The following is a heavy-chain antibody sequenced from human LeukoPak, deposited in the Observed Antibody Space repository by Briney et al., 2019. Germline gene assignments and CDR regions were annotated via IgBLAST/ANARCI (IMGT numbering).Heavy chain of an antibody. D-gene: IGHD5-24*01. CDR3: ARDGYNYRRFDY. CDR2: IYTSGST. Sequence: SETLSLTCTVSGGSISSGSYYWSWIRQPAGKGLEWIGRIYTSGSTNYNPSLKSRVTISVDTPKNQFSLKLSSVTAADTAVYYCARDGYNYRRFDYWGQGTLVTVSS. J-gene: IGHJ4*02. CDR1: GGSISSGSYY. V-gene: IGHV4-61*02.